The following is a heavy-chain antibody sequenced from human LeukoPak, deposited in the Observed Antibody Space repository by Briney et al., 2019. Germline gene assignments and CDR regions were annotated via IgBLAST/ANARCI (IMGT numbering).Heavy chain of an antibody. Sequence: GRSLRLSCAASGFTFSSYGMHWVRQAPGKGLVWVSRIKTDGSSTSYADSVKGRFTISRDNAKNTLYLQLNSLRVEDTAIYYCTRDLLVGATPGDYWGQGTLVTVSS. J-gene: IGHJ4*02. CDR3: TRDLLVGATPGDY. CDR1: GFTFSSYG. CDR2: IKTDGSST. D-gene: IGHD1-26*01. V-gene: IGHV3-74*01.